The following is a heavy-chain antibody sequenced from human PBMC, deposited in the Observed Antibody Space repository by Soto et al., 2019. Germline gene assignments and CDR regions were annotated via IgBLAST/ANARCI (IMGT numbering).Heavy chain of an antibody. CDR1: TSYY. Sequence: TSYYMHWVRQAPGQGLEWMGIINPSGGSTSYAQKFQGRVTMTRDTSTSTVYMELSSLRSEDTAVYYCAREGRIGRRGYFDYWGQGTLVTVSS. D-gene: IGHD1-26*01. J-gene: IGHJ4*02. CDR3: AREGRIGRRGYFDY. CDR2: INPSGGST. V-gene: IGHV1-46*01.